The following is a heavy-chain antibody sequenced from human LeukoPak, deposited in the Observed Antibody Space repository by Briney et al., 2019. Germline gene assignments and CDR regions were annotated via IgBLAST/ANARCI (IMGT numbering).Heavy chain of an antibody. J-gene: IGHJ4*02. CDR2: ISGSGGST. CDR1: GFTFSSYA. Sequence: GGSLRLSCAASGFTFSSYAMSWVRQAPGKGLERVSAISGSGGSTYYADFVKGRFTISRDNSKNTLYLQMNSLRAEDTAVYYCAKSPDIVLMVYAIPDYWGQGTLVTVSS. CDR3: AKSPDIVLMVYAIPDY. V-gene: IGHV3-23*01. D-gene: IGHD2-8*01.